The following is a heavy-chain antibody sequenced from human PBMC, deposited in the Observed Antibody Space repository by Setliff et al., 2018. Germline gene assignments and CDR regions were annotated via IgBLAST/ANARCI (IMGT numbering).Heavy chain of an antibody. D-gene: IGHD3-16*01. CDR3: ARDRGGGLNDN. Sequence: GGSLRLSCVVSGLTVSNDFMGWVRQAPGKGLEWVATIKQDGSEKFYVDSVKGRFTISRDNAKNSLYLQMDSLRVEDTAMYFCARDRGGGLNDNWGRGTLVTVSS. J-gene: IGHJ4*02. CDR1: GLTVSNDF. CDR2: IKQDGSEK. V-gene: IGHV3-7*01.